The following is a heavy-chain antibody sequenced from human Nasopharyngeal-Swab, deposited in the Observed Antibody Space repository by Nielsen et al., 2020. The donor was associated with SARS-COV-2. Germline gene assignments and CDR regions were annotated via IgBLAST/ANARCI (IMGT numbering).Heavy chain of an antibody. V-gene: IGHV3-23*01. Sequence: GESLKISCAASGFTFRTHAMTCVRQAPGKGLDWVSLISGSGGSPYYADSVKGRFTISRDDSKNTLYLQMNSLRAEDTAVYYCAKDGGAYFDSWGQGTLATVSS. J-gene: IGHJ4*02. D-gene: IGHD3-16*01. CDR3: AKDGGAYFDS. CDR1: GFTFRTHA. CDR2: ISGSGGSP.